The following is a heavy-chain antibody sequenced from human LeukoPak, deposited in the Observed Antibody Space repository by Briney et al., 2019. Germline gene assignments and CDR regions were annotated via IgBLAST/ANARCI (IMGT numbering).Heavy chain of an antibody. CDR3: ARGTVQMGMGERFFDF. V-gene: IGHV4-59*01. CDR1: GGSINTYY. Sequence: PSETLSLTCSVSGGSINTYYWTWVRLSPGKGLDWIGYIYYSGTTNYNPSLKSRVSMSVDTSRNQFSLRLSSVTAADTAIYYCARGTVQMGMGERFFDFWGQGTLVTVSA. J-gene: IGHJ4*02. D-gene: IGHD3-16*01. CDR2: IYYSGTT.